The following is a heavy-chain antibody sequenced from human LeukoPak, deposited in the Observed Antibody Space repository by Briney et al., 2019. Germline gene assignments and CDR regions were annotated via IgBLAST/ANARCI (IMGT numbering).Heavy chain of an antibody. CDR2: IYYSGST. CDR1: GGSISSYY. J-gene: IGHJ4*02. CDR3: ARTTNYFDY. Sequence: PSETLSLTCTVSGGSISSYYWSWIRQPPGKGLEWIGYIYYSGSTNYNPSLKSRVTMSVDTSKNQFSLKLSSVTAADTAVYYCARTTNYFDYWGQGTLVTVSS. D-gene: IGHD1-1*01. V-gene: IGHV4-59*12.